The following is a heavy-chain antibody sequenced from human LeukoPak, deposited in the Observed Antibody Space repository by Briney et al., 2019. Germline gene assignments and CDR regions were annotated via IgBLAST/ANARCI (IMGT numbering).Heavy chain of an antibody. J-gene: IGHJ4*02. CDR2: IKQDESEK. Sequence: GGSLRLSCAASGFTFSDYWMTWVRQAPGRGLEWVANIKQDESEKNYVGSVKGRFTISRDNAKNLLYLQMNNLRAEDTAIYSCARIKLGAFDYWGQGTLVAVSS. V-gene: IGHV3-7*01. CDR1: GFTFSDYW. D-gene: IGHD3-16*01. CDR3: ARIKLGAFDY.